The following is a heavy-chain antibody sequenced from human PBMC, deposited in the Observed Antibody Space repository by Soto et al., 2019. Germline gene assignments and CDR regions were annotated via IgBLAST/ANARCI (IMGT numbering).Heavy chain of an antibody. CDR1: GGSFSGYY. D-gene: IGHD3-16*01. V-gene: IGHV4-34*01. CDR3: TRRYGGNFDY. J-gene: IGHJ4*02. Sequence: SETLSLTCAVYGGSFSGYYWSWIRQPPGKGLEWSGEINHSGSTNYNPSLKSRDTISVDTSKNQFSLRLSSGTAAETSVYYGTRRYGGNFDYWGQGTLVTVSS. CDR2: INHSGST.